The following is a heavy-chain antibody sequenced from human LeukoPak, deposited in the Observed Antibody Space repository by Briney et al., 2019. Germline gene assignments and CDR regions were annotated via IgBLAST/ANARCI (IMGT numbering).Heavy chain of an antibody. CDR2: IKQDGSKK. V-gene: IGHV3-7*04. CDR3: ARDWAYGWDY. Sequence: HPGGSLRLSCVASGFTPSNSWMSWVRQAPGKGLEWVANIKQDGSKKNYVDSVKGRFTISRDNAKNSLYLQMNSLRAEDTAVYYCARDWAYGWDYWGQGTLVTVSS. J-gene: IGHJ4*02. D-gene: IGHD2-15*01. CDR1: GFTPSNSW.